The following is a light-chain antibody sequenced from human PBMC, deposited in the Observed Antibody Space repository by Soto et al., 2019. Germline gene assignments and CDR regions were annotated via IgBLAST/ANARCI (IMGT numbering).Light chain of an antibody. V-gene: IGKV3-15*01. CDR1: QSVSSN. J-gene: IGKJ1*01. CDR2: GAS. CDR3: QQYNNWTRT. Sequence: EIVMTQSPATLSVSPGERATLSCRASQSVSSNLAWYQKKPGQDPRLLIYGASTRATGIPARFSGSGSGTEFNLTISRLQSEDFAVYECQQYNNWTRTFGQGTKVDIK.